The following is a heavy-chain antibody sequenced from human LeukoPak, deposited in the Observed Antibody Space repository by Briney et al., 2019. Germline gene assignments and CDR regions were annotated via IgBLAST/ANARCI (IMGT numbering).Heavy chain of an antibody. V-gene: IGHV4-59*01. CDR3: ARHWVSGGAFDY. CDR1: GGSISNYY. D-gene: IGHD6-13*01. Sequence: SETLSLTCSVSGGSISNYYWSWIRQPPGKGLEWIGYVYYSGSTNYNPSLKSRIAISADTSKKQISLRVNSVTAADTAVYYCARHWVSGGAFDYWGQGTLVTVSS. CDR2: VYYSGST. J-gene: IGHJ4*02.